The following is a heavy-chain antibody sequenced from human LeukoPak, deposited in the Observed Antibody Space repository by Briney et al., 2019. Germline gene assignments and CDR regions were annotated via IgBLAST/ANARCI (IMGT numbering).Heavy chain of an antibody. D-gene: IGHD3-22*01. J-gene: IGHJ4*02. V-gene: IGHV3-30*03. CDR3: ARWTNYYDSSGYH. Sequence: QAGGFLILSSAAAGFTFSTYPMRLGRQAPGDVLELVALISSDGNNKYYADSVKGRFTISRDNSKDTLYLQMNGLRAGDTAVYYCARWTNYYDSSGYHWGQGTLVTVSS. CDR2: ISSDGNNK. CDR1: GFTFSTYP.